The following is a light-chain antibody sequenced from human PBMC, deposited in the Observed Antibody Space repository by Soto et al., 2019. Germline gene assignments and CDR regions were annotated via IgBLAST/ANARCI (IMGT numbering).Light chain of an antibody. CDR3: SSYTTSSTRV. V-gene: IGLV2-14*03. J-gene: IGLJ2*01. Sequence: SALTQPASVSGSPGQSITISCTGTSSDIGGYNSVSWYQQHPGNAPQLMIYDVAYRPSGISSRFSGSKSGNTASLTISGLQAEDEADYYCSSYTTSSTRVFGGGTQLTVL. CDR2: DVA. CDR1: SSDIGGYNS.